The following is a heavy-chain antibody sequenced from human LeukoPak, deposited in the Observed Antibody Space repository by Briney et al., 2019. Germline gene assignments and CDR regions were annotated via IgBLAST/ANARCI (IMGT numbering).Heavy chain of an antibody. CDR1: GFTFRNSY. Sequence: GRSLRLSCAASGFTFRNSYIHWVRQAPGKGLVWVSRIDIDGNTIYADPVKGRFTISRDNAKSTLYLQMNSLRPDDTAVYYCARDMNYNLDYWGQGTLVTVSP. J-gene: IGHJ4*02. CDR3: ARDMNYNLDY. D-gene: IGHD1-7*01. CDR2: IDIDGNT. V-gene: IGHV3-74*01.